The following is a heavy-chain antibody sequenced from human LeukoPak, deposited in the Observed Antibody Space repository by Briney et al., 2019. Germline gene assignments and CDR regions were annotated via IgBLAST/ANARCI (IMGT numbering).Heavy chain of an antibody. V-gene: IGHV3-33*08. CDR2: IWYDGSNK. J-gene: IGHJ5*02. D-gene: IGHD6-13*01. CDR3: ARARRHIAANWFDP. Sequence: GGSLRLSCAASGFTFRSYAIHWVRQAPGKGLEWVAVIWYDGSNKYYADSVKGRFTISRDNSKNTLYLQMNSLRAEDTAVYYCARARRHIAANWFDPWGQGTLVTVSS. CDR1: GFTFRSYA.